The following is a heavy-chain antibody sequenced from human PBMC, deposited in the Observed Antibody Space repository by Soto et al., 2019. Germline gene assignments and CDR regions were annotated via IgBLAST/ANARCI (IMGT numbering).Heavy chain of an antibody. J-gene: IGHJ4*02. CDR3: ARGRVRYYDSSGYPNFDY. V-gene: IGHV3-30-3*01. CDR1: GFTFSSYA. CDR2: ISYDGSNK. Sequence: GGSLRLSCAASGFTFSSYAMHWVRQAPGKGLEWVAVISYDGSNKYYADSVKGRFTISRDNSKNTLYLQMNSLRAEDTAVYCCARGRVRYYDSSGYPNFDYWGQGTLVTVSS. D-gene: IGHD3-22*01.